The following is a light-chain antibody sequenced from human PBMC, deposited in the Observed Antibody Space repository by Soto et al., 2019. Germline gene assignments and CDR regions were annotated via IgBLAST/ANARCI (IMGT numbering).Light chain of an antibody. V-gene: IGLV2-14*03. Sequence: QSVLTQPASVSGSPGQSIIISCTGTSSDVGGYNYVSWYQQHPGEVPKVIIFNVNNRPSGVSDRFSGSRSGNTASLTISGLQAEDEADYYCSSFTSSTTYVFGTGTKVTVL. CDR3: SSFTSSTTYV. CDR2: NVN. J-gene: IGLJ1*01. CDR1: SSDVGGYNY.